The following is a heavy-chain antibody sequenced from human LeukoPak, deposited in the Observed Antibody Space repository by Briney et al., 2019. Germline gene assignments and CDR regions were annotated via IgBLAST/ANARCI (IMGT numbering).Heavy chain of an antibody. D-gene: IGHD3-3*01. J-gene: IGHJ6*03. CDR2: MNPNSGNT. Sequence: ASVKVSCKASGGTFSSYAISWVRQATGQGLEWMGWMNPNSGNTGYAQKFQGRVTMTRNTSISTAYMELSSLRSEDTAVYYCARRYYDFWSGYYTGPYYYYYMDVWGKGTTVTVSS. CDR1: GGTFSSYA. CDR3: ARRYYDFWSGYYTGPYYYYYMDV. V-gene: IGHV1-8*02.